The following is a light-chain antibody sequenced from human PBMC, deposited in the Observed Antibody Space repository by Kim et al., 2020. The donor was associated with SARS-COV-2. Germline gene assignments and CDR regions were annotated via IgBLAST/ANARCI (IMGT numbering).Light chain of an antibody. CDR1: SSNIGAGYD. V-gene: IGLV1-40*01. CDR3: QSYDSSLSGVV. CDR2: GNS. J-gene: IGLJ2*01. Sequence: RVPIPGPGSSSNIGAGYDVHWYQQLPGTAPKLLIYGNSNRPSGVPDRFSGSKSGTSASLAITGLQAEDEADYYCQSYDSSLSGVVFGGGTQLTVL.